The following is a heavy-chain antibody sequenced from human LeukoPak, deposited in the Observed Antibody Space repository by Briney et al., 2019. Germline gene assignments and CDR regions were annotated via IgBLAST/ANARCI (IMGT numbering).Heavy chain of an antibody. J-gene: IGHJ4*02. CDR1: GYTFTSYG. CDR2: ISAYNGNT. Sequence: ASVEVSCKASGYTFTSYGISWVRQAPGQGLEWMGWISAYNGNTNYAQKLRGRVTMTTDTSTSTAYMELRSLRSDDTAVYYCARYSYGYGARSFDYWGQGTLVTVSS. D-gene: IGHD5-18*01. V-gene: IGHV1-18*01. CDR3: ARYSYGYGARSFDY.